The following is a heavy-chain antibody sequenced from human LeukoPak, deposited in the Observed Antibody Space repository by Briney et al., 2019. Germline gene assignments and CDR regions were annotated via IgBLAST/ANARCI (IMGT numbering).Heavy chain of an antibody. Sequence: PGRSLRLSCAASGFTFSSYAMHWVRQAPGKGLEWVAVISYDGSNKYYADSVKGRFTISRDNSKNTLYLQMNSLRAEDTAVYYCARGVRGDTAMVYAPKITYYYGMDVWGQGTTVTVSS. CDR1: GFTFSSYA. CDR2: ISYDGSNK. J-gene: IGHJ6*02. CDR3: ARGVRGDTAMVYAPKITYYYGMDV. V-gene: IGHV3-30-3*01. D-gene: IGHD5-18*01.